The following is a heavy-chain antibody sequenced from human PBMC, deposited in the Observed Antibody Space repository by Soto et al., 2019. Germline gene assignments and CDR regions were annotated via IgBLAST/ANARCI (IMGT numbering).Heavy chain of an antibody. CDR3: TRRYNWNDNYFDT. CDR1: GASISVHSYY. Sequence: SETLSLTCTVSGASISVHSYYWTWIRQPPGKGLEWIGSSYYSGTTYFNPSLKSRATISVDTSKNQFSLRLTSVTAADTAIYYCTRRYNWNDNYFDTWRPGSLVTVSS. J-gene: IGHJ5*02. V-gene: IGHV4-39*01. D-gene: IGHD1-20*01. CDR2: SYYSGTT.